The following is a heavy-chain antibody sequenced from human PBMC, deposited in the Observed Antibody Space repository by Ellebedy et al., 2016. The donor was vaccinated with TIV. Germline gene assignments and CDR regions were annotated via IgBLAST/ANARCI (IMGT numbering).Heavy chain of an antibody. CDR3: ARALGVDPNLDY. CDR1: GLPFSTYS. CDR2: ISSGGIYI. D-gene: IGHD3-16*01. Sequence: GGSLRLSCAASGLPFSTYSMNWVRQAPGKGLEWLSTISSGGIYIEYADLLKGRFTVSRDNAKNSLYLQMNSLRVEDTAIYYCARALGVDPNLDYWGQGTLVTVSS. J-gene: IGHJ4*02. V-gene: IGHV3-21*01.